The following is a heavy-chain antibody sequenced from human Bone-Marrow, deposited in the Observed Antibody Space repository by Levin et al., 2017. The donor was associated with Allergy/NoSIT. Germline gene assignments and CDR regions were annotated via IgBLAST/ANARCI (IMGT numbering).Heavy chain of an antibody. D-gene: IGHD5/OR15-5a*01. V-gene: IGHV1-69*01. Sequence: KISCKLSGGAFTSYTISWVRQAPGQGLEWMGGVTPILDTSIYAERFQGRVTITEDEPTRTAYMELRSLNSADTAVYYCARRVGVSVYDLSWSQGTLVTVS. CDR2: VTPILDTS. CDR3: ARRVGVSVYDLS. J-gene: IGHJ4*02. CDR1: GGAFTSYT.